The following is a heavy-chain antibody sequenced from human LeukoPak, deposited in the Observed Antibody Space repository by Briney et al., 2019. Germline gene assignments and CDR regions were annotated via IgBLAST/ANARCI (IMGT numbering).Heavy chain of an antibody. CDR2: IYYSGST. Sequence: TLSLTCTVSGGSISSGGYYWSWIRQHPGKGLEWIGYIYYSGSTYYTPSLKSRVTISVDTSKNQFSLKLSSVTAADTAVYYCAGSSYYYDSGGYYFEYWGQGTLVTVSS. CDR3: AGSSYYYDSGGYYFEY. D-gene: IGHD3-22*01. CDR1: GGSISSGGYY. V-gene: IGHV4-31*03. J-gene: IGHJ4*02.